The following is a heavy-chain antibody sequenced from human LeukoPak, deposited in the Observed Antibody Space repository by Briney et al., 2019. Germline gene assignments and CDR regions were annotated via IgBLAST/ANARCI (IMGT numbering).Heavy chain of an antibody. D-gene: IGHD1-1*01. CDR2: INPNSGNT. J-gene: IGHJ4*02. Sequence: ASVQVSCKASGYIFTGYWIHWVRQAPGQGLEWMGFINPNSGNTNYAQKFQGRVTMTRDTSINTAYMELNGLTGDDTDVYYCAREMRPATTTLVAYWGQGTLVTVSS. V-gene: IGHV1-2*02. CDR1: GYIFTGYW. CDR3: AREMRPATTTLVAY.